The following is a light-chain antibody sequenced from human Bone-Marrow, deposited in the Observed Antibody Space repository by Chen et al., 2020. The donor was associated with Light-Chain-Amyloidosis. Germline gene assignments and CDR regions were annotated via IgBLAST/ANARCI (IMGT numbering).Light chain of an antibody. J-gene: IGKJ4*01. CDR1: QDITNY. Sequence: DVQLTQSPYSLSASVGDRVTITCQASQDITNYLNWYQQKPGRAPKLHIFDSSNMVGGVPSRFSGSGSGSTFSLTISSLEPEDVATYFCQQYDKLPLTVCGGTKVEIK. CDR3: QQYDKLPLT. CDR2: DSS. V-gene: IGKV1-33*01.